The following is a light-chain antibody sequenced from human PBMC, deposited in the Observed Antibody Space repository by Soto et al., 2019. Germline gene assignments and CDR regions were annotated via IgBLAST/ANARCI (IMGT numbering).Light chain of an antibody. J-gene: IGKJ1*01. CDR3: QEYGSLPWT. V-gene: IGKV3-20*01. CDR2: GAS. CDR1: QSVSSSY. Sequence: EIVLTQSPGTLSLSPGQRATLSCRASQSVSSSYLAWYQQKPGQAPRLLIYGASSRATGIPDRFSGSGSGTDFTLTISRLEPEDFAVYYCQEYGSLPWTFGQGTMVEIK.